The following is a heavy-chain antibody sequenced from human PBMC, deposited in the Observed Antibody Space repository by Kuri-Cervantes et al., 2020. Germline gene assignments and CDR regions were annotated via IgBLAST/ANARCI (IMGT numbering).Heavy chain of an antibody. Sequence: GGSLRLSCAASGFIFDNYAMQWVRQAPGKGLEWVSGISWNSARIAYADSVQGRFIISRDNAKNSLYLQMNTLRAEDTAVYYCARGSSTSSGQGYFQHWGQGTLVTVSS. V-gene: IGHV3-9*01. CDR1: GFIFDNYA. CDR3: ARGSSTSSGQGYFQH. CDR2: ISWNSARI. D-gene: IGHD6-6*01. J-gene: IGHJ1*01.